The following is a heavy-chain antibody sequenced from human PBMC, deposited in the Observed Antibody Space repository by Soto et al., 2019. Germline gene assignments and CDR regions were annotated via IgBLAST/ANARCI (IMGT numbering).Heavy chain of an antibody. J-gene: IGHJ4*02. Sequence: ASVKVSCKASGYTFTSYDINWVRQATGQGLEWMGWMNPNSGNTGYAQKFQGRVTMTRNTSISTAYMELSSLRSEDTAVYYCARMYYDILTGYASVDYWGQRTLGTVSS. D-gene: IGHD3-9*01. CDR1: GYTFTSYD. CDR3: ARMYYDILTGYASVDY. V-gene: IGHV1-8*01. CDR2: MNPNSGNT.